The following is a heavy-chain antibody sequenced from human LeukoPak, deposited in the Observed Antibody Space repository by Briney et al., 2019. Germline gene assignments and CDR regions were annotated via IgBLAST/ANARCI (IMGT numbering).Heavy chain of an antibody. Sequence: SETLSLTCTVSGDSIRSYYWSWFRQPAGKGLEWIGRIYTTGSANYNPSLKSRVTMSEDTSKNQFSLKLSSVTAADTAVYYCARSQNNYYGSGSYYRRFRYFDYWGQGTLVTVSS. CDR1: GDSIRSYY. V-gene: IGHV4-4*07. CDR3: ARSQNNYYGSGSYYRRFRYFDY. CDR2: IYTTGSA. D-gene: IGHD3-10*01. J-gene: IGHJ4*02.